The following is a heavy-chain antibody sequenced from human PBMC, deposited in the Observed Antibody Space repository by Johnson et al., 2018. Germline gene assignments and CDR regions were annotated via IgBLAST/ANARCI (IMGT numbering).Heavy chain of an antibody. D-gene: IGHD1-26*01. Sequence: QVQLVQSGGGVVQPGRSLRLSCAASGFTFSSYGMHWVRQAPGKGLEWVAVIWYDGSNKYYADSVKGRFTISRENSKNTLYLQMNSLRDGDTAVYYCARVVRLVGATAFEIWGQGTMVTVSS. J-gene: IGHJ3*02. CDR1: GFTFSSYG. V-gene: IGHV3-33*01. CDR3: ARVVRLVGATAFEI. CDR2: IWYDGSNK.